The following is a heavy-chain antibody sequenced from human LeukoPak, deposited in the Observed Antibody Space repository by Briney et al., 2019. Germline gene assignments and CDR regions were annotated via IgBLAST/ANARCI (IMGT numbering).Heavy chain of an antibody. CDR1: GFTFSSYG. CDR2: ISYDGSNK. CDR3: AKDLIGIGFDP. J-gene: IGHJ5*02. V-gene: IGHV3-30*18. D-gene: IGHD3-16*02. Sequence: AGGSLRLSCAASGFTFSSYGMHWVRQAPGKGLEWVAVISYDGSNKYYADSVKGRFTISRDNSKNTLYLQMNSLRAEDTAVYYCAKDLIGIGFDPWGQGTLVTVSS.